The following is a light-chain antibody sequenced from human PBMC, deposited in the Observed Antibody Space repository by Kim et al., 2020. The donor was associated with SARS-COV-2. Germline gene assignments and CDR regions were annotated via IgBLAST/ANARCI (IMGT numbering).Light chain of an antibody. CDR3: QPYNNWPPIT. J-gene: IGKJ5*01. CDR1: QSVSSN. V-gene: IGKV3-15*01. CDR2: GAS. Sequence: EIVMTQSPATLSVSPGERATLTCRASQSVSSNLAWYQQKPGQAPRLLIYGASTRATGIPAWFSGSGSGTEFTLTISSLQSEDFAVYYCQPYNNWPPITFGQGTRLEI.